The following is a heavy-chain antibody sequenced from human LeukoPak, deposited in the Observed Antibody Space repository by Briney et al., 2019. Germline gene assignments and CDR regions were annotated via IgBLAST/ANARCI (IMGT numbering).Heavy chain of an antibody. CDR3: AKGYGSGNSYGDY. Sequence: GGSLRLSCAASGFTFSSYSMTWVRQAPGKGLEWVSSISGSGGSTYYADSVKGRFTISRDNSKNTLYLQMNSLRAEDTAVYYCAKGYGSGNSYGDYWGEGTLVTVSS. V-gene: IGHV3-23*01. CDR2: ISGSGGST. J-gene: IGHJ4*02. D-gene: IGHD3-10*01. CDR1: GFTFSSYS.